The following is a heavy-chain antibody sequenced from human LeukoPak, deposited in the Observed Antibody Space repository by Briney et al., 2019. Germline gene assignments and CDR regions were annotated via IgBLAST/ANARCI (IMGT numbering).Heavy chain of an antibody. Sequence: GASVKVSCKASGYTFTSYYVHWVRQAPGQGLEWMGIINPSGGSTSYAQKFQGRVTMTSDTSTSTVYMELSSLRSEDTAVYYCARSSSGTIDYWGQGTLVTVSS. CDR3: ARSSSGTIDY. D-gene: IGHD6-19*01. V-gene: IGHV1-46*01. J-gene: IGHJ4*02. CDR2: INPSGGST. CDR1: GYTFTSYY.